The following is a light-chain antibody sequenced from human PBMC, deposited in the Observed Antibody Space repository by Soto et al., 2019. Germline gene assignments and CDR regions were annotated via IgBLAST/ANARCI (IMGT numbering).Light chain of an antibody. Sequence: NFMLTQPHSVSESPGQTVTISCTGSSGSIASNHVQWYQQRPGSAPTTVIYEDNQRPSGVPDRFSGSIDSSSNSASLTISGLKTEDEADYYCQSYDSSNHVVFGGGTQLTVL. V-gene: IGLV6-57*02. CDR1: SGSIASNH. J-gene: IGLJ2*01. CDR3: QSYDSSNHVV. CDR2: EDN.